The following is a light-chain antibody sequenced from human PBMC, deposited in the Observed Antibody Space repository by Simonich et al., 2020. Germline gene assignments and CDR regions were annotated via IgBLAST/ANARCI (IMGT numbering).Light chain of an antibody. CDR3: QSYDSSNWV. CDR1: SGSIASNY. Sequence: NFMLTQPHSVSESPGKTVTISCTRSSGSIASNYLQWYQQRPGSAPTTVIYEDNQRPSGGPDRFSGSIDSSSNSASLPIAGLKTEDEADYYCQSYDSSNWVFGGGTKLTVL. J-gene: IGLJ3*02. V-gene: IGLV6-57*03. CDR2: EDN.